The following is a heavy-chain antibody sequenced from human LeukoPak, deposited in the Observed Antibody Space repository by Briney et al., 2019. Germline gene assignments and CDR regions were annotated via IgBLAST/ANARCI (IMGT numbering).Heavy chain of an antibody. J-gene: IGHJ6*03. V-gene: IGHV4-59*01. CDR2: IFYGGST. D-gene: IGHD3-22*01. Sequence: SETLSLTCTVSGGSISSYYWSWIRQSSGEGLWWSGYIFYGGSTTYNPSLKSRVTISDDTSKDHFSLKLSSVTAADTAVYYCARGLWNYYDNLTYGARPRRYYHYYMDVWGIGTTVTVSS. CDR3: ARGLWNYYDNLTYGARPRRYYHYYMDV. CDR1: GGSISSYY.